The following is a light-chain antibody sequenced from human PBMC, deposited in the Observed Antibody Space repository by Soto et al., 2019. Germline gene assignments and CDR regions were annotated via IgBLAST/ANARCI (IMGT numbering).Light chain of an antibody. V-gene: IGKV3-11*01. J-gene: IGKJ5*01. CDR1: QSVSSY. CDR2: DAS. CDR3: QQRSNWIT. Sequence: EIVLTQSPATLSLSPGERATLSCRASQSVSSYLAWYQQKPGQAPRLLIYDASNRATGIPARFSGSGSGTVFTLTISSLVPEDFAVYYCQQRSNWITFGQGKRLEIK.